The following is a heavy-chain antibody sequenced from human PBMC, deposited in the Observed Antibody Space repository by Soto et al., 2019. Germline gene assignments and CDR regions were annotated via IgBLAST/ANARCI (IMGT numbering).Heavy chain of an antibody. Sequence: SDTLSLTCTVSGGSVSSGSSYWSWVRQPPGKGLEWIAYIYYSGSTNYNPSLKSRVTISVDRSKNQFSLKLNSVTAADTAVYYCARATYYYYGMDVWGQGTTVTVSS. CDR2: IYYSGST. CDR3: ARATYYYYGMDV. D-gene: IGHD1-26*01. V-gene: IGHV4-61*01. J-gene: IGHJ6*02. CDR1: GGSVSSGSSY.